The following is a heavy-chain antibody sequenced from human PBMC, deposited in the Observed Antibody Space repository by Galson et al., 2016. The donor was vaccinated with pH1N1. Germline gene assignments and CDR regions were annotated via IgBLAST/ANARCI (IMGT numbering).Heavy chain of an antibody. CDR2: FDPEDDKP. V-gene: IGHV1-24*01. CDR3: ATEYRGSYYVPRYSDL. D-gene: IGHD1-26*01. Sequence: SVKVSCKVSGYTLSELAIHWVRQTPGKGLEWMGGFDPEDDKPFYAQTFEGGVTMTQDTSTDTAYMQLSSLTSDDAAVYYCATEYRGSYYVPRYSDLWGLGTLVSVFS. J-gene: IGHJ2*01. CDR1: GYTLSELA.